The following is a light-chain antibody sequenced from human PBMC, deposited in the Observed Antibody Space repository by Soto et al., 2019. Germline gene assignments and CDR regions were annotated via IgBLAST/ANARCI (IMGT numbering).Light chain of an antibody. CDR1: QSISPW. CDR2: KAS. V-gene: IGKV1-5*03. CDR3: HQYNTYSPYT. J-gene: IGKJ2*01. Sequence: DIQLTQSPSTLSASVGDRVTITCRSSQSISPWLAWYQQKPGKAPKLLISKASDLESGVPSRFRGSGSGTEFTLTISSLQPDDFATYYCHQYNTYSPYTFGQGTKLEIK.